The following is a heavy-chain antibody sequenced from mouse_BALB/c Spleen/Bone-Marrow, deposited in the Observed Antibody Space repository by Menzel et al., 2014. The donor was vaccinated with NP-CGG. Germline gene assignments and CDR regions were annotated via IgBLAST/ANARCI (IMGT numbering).Heavy chain of an antibody. V-gene: IGHV1S81*02. J-gene: IGHJ4*01. D-gene: IGHD2-1*01. CDR2: INPSNGRT. Sequence: VQLQQSGAELVKPGASVKLSCKASGYTFTSYWMHWVKQRPGQGLEWIGEINPSNGRTNYNEKFKSKATLTVAKSSSTAYMQLSSLTYEDSAVYCCARGEVRRGAMDYWGQGTSVTVSS. CDR1: GYTFTSYW. CDR3: ARGEVRRGAMDY.